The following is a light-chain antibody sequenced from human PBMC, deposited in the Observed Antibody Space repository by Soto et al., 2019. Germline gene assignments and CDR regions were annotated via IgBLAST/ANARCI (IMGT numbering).Light chain of an antibody. J-gene: IGKJ4*01. Sequence: EIVLTQTPLSLSVTPGQPASISCRSSQSLLHSDGKTYLYWYLQKPGQPPQLLIYEGSNRFSGGPPRXXGSGSGTDFTLKISRVEAEDVGVYYCMQSKEPPPLTFGGGTRVEIK. V-gene: IGKV2D-29*01. CDR1: QSLLHSDGKTY. CDR2: EGS. CDR3: MQSKEPPPLT.